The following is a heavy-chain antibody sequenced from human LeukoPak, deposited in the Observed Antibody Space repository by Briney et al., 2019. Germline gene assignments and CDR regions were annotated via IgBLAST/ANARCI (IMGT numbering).Heavy chain of an antibody. V-gene: IGHV1-69*05. Sequence: SVKVSCKASGGTFSSYAISWVRQAPGQGLEWMEGIIPIFGTANYAQKFQGRVTITTDESTSTAYMELSGLRSEDTAVYYCATPNGYSYGRYYFDYWGQGTLVTVSS. CDR3: ATPNGYSYGRYYFDY. CDR1: GGTFSSYA. D-gene: IGHD5-18*01. J-gene: IGHJ4*02. CDR2: IIPIFGTA.